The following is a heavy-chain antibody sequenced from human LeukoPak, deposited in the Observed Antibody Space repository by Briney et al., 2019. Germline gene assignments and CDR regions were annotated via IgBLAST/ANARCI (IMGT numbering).Heavy chain of an antibody. J-gene: IGHJ4*02. CDR1: GFTVSSNY. D-gene: IGHD3-10*01. V-gene: IGHV3-53*01. Sequence: PGGSLRLSCAASGFTVSSNYMSWVRQAPGKGLEWVSVIYSGGSTYYADSVKGRFTISRDNSKNTLYLQMNSLRAEDTAVYYCARLEYYYGSGSYYNGDYWGQGTLVTASS. CDR3: ARLEYYYGSGSYYNGDY. CDR2: IYSGGST.